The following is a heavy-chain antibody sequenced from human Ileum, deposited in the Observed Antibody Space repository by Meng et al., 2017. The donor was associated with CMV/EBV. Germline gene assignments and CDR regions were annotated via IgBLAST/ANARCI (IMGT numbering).Heavy chain of an antibody. CDR3: SKVSDWNYGFDP. Sequence: GGSLRLSCVGSGFTFSNYCMHWARQVPGKGLVWVSRISSDGSVTTYADSVKGRFTISRDNAENTLYLQMTSLRVEDTALYYCSKVSDWNYGFDPWGQGTLVTVSS. CDR1: GFTFSNYC. CDR2: ISSDGSVT. J-gene: IGHJ5*02. D-gene: IGHD1-7*01. V-gene: IGHV3-74*03.